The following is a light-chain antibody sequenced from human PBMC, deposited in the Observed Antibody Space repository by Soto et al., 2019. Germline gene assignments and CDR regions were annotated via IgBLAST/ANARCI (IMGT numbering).Light chain of an antibody. V-gene: IGKV3-11*01. J-gene: IGKJ2*01. CDR2: DAS. Sequence: EIVLTQSPATLSLSPGERATLSCRASQSVSNNLAWYQQRPGQAPRLLIYDASSRATAIPDRFSGSGSVTDFTLTISSPEPEDFAVYYCLQRSNWPRTFGQGTKLEIK. CDR1: QSVSNN. CDR3: LQRSNWPRT.